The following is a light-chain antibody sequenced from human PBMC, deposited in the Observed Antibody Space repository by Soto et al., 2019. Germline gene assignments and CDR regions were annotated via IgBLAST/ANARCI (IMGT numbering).Light chain of an antibody. CDR2: GAS. J-gene: IGKJ5*01. V-gene: IGKV3-15*01. CDR1: QSVARK. CDR3: QQYHNWPPIT. Sequence: EIVLTQSPGTLSLSPGEGATLSCRASQSVARKLAWYQHKPGQAPRLLIYGASTRASGIPARFSGSGSETDFTLTISSLQSEDSAVYYCQQYHNWPPITFGQGTRLEIK.